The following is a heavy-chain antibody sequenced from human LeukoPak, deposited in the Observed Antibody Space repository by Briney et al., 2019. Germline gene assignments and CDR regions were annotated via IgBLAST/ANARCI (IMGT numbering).Heavy chain of an antibody. J-gene: IGHJ5*02. V-gene: IGHV4-59*01. Sequence: SDTLSLTCTVSGRSISSYYWRWLRQPPGKGLEGIGYIYYSWSTNYKPSLKSQVTISVATSKNQFSLKLSSVTAADTAVYYCARERIAVAARWFDHWGQGTLVTVSS. CDR3: ARERIAVAARWFDH. D-gene: IGHD6-19*01. CDR2: IYYSWST. CDR1: GRSISSYY.